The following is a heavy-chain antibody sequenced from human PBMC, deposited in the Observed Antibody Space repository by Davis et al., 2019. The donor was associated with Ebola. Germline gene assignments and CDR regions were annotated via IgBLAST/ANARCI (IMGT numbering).Heavy chain of an antibody. V-gene: IGHV5-51*01. CDR1: GYSFTSYW. J-gene: IGHJ6*02. Sequence: GESLKISCKGSGYSFTSYWIGWVRQMPGKGLEWMGIIYPGDSDTRYSPSFQGQVTISADKSISTAYLQWSSLKASDTAMYYCARTRVYCSSTSCRMSYYYYGMDVWGQGTTVTVSS. CDR3: ARTRVYCSSTSCRMSYYYYGMDV. D-gene: IGHD2-2*01. CDR2: IYPGDSDT.